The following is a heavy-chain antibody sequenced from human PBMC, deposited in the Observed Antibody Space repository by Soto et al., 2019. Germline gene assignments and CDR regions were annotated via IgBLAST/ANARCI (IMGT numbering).Heavy chain of an antibody. CDR2: ISAYNGNT. Sequence: GASVKVSCKASGYTFTSYGISWVRQAPGQGLEWMGWISAYNGNTNYAQKLQGRVTMTTDTSTSTAYMELRSLRSDDTAVYYCARADIVVVQAGITLGGVRGMGVWRQWTTVTVSS. J-gene: IGHJ6*02. D-gene: IGHD2-2*01. CDR1: GYTFTSYG. CDR3: ARADIVVVQAGITLGGVRGMGV. V-gene: IGHV1-18*04.